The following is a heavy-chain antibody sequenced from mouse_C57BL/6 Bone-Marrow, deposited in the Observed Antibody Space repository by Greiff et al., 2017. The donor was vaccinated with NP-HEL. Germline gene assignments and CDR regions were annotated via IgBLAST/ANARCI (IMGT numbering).Heavy chain of an antibody. V-gene: IGHV5-16*01. CDR2: INYDGSST. Sequence: EVNVVESEGGLVQPGSSMKLSCTASGFTFSDYYMAWVRQVPEKGLEWVANINYDGSSTYYLDSLKSRFIISRDNAKNILYLQMSSLKSEDTATYYCARDRRDWYFDVWGTGTTVAVSS. CDR3: ARDRRDWYFDV. CDR1: GFTFSDYY. J-gene: IGHJ1*03.